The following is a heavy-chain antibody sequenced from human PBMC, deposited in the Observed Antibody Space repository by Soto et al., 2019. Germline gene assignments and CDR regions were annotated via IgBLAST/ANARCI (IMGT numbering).Heavy chain of an antibody. J-gene: IGHJ4*02. CDR1: GYTFTSYA. D-gene: IGHD4-17*01. Sequence: ASVKVSCKASGYTFTSYAFNWVRQAPGQGLEWMGWISAYSGNTNYAQKFQGRVTMTTDTSTSTAYMELRSLRSDDTAVYCCARDQTVLDYWGQGTLVTVSS. V-gene: IGHV1-18*04. CDR3: ARDQTVLDY. CDR2: ISAYSGNT.